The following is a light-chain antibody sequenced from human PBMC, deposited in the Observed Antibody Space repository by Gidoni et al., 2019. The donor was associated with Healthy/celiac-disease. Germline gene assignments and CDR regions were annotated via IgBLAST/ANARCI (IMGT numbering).Light chain of an antibody. CDR1: QSVSSN. J-gene: IGKJ2*01. Sequence: EIVMTQSPATLSVSPGERATLSCRASQSVSSNLAWYQQKPGPAPRLLIYGASTRATGIPSRFSGSGSGTEFTLTISSLQSEDFAVYYCQQYNNWPPLFGQGTKLEIK. CDR3: QQYNNWPPL. V-gene: IGKV3-15*01. CDR2: GAS.